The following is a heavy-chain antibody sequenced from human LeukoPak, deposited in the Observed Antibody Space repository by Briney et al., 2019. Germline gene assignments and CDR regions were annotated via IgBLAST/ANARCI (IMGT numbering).Heavy chain of an antibody. J-gene: IGHJ4*02. V-gene: IGHV3-30-3*01. Sequence: GGSLRLPCAASGFTFSSYAMHWVRQAPGKRLEWVAVISYDGSNKYYADSVKGRFTISRDNSKNTLYLQMNSLRAEDTAVYYCAKGAGTVVTPEFDYWGQGTLVTVSS. CDR2: ISYDGSNK. CDR3: AKGAGTVVTPEFDY. D-gene: IGHD4-23*01. CDR1: GFTFSSYA.